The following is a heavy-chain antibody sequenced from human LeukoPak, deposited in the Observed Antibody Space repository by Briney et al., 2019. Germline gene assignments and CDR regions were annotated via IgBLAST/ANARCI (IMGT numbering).Heavy chain of an antibody. J-gene: IGHJ6*02. CDR2: IYSGGST. Sequence: GGSLRLSCAASGFTVSSNYMSWVRQAPGKGLEWVSVIYSGGSTYCADSVKGRFTISRDNSKNTLYLQMNSLRAEDTAVYYCARQSPRYYYYGMDVWGQGTTVTVSS. CDR1: GFTVSSNY. V-gene: IGHV3-53*01. CDR3: ARQSPRYYYYGMDV.